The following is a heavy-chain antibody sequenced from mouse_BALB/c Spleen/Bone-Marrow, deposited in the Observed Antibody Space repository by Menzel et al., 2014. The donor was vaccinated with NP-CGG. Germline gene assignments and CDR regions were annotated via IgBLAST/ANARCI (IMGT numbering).Heavy chain of an antibody. CDR1: GFNIKDYY. Sequence: EQLKESGAELVRSGASVKLSCTASGFNIKDYYMHWVRQRPEQGLEWIGWIDPENGDTEYAPKFQGKATMTADTSSNTAYLQLSSLTSEDTAVYYCDAWGYVHYWGQGTTLTVSS. CDR2: IDPENGDT. J-gene: IGHJ2*01. CDR3: DAWGYVHY. V-gene: IGHV14-4*02.